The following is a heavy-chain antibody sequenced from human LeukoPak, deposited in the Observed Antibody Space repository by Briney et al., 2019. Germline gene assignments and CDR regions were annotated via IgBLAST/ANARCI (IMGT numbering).Heavy chain of an antibody. Sequence: GGSLRLSCAASGFTFGSYWMSWVRQAPGKGLVWVANVKQDGSEKHYVGSVRSRFTISRDNAKNSLYLQMSSLRAEDTAVYYCAREGDYYLDSWGQGTLVAVSS. CDR2: VKQDGSEK. CDR3: AREGDYYLDS. V-gene: IGHV3-7*01. D-gene: IGHD2-21*02. CDR1: GFTFGSYW. J-gene: IGHJ4*02.